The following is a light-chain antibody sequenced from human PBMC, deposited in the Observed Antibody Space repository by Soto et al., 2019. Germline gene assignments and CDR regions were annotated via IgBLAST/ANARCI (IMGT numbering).Light chain of an antibody. CDR3: QQRSNRPLT. CDR2: DAS. Sequence: EIVLTQSPATLSLSPGERDTLSCRASQSVSSYLAWYQQNPGQAPRLLIYDASNRATGIPARFSGSGSGTYFVHTSSSLEPEDFSGYYCQQRSNRPLTFGGGTKVEIK. CDR1: QSVSSY. V-gene: IGKV3-11*01. J-gene: IGKJ4*01.